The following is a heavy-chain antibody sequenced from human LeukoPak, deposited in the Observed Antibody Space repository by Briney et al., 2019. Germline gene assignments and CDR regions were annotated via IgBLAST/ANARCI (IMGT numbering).Heavy chain of an antibody. J-gene: IGHJ6*04. CDR1: GFTFSSYE. CDR3: AELGITMIGGV. Sequence: GGSLRLSCAASGFTFSSYEMNWVRQAPGKGLEWVSYISSSGSTIYYADSVKGRFTISRDNAKDSLYLQMNSLRAEDTAVYYCAELGITMIGGVWGKGTTVTIST. D-gene: IGHD3-10*02. CDR2: ISSSGSTI. V-gene: IGHV3-48*03.